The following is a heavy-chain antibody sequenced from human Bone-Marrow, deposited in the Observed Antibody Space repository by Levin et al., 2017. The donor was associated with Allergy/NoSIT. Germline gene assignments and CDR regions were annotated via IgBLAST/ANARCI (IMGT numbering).Heavy chain of an antibody. Sequence: GGSLRLSCAASGFTFSSYGMHWVRQAPGKGLEWVAVIWYDGSNKYYADSVKGRFTISRDNSKNTLYLQMNSLRAEDTAVYYCAKEYQLLHARNYYYYGMDVWGQGTTVTVSS. CDR1: GFTFSSYG. J-gene: IGHJ6*02. D-gene: IGHD2-2*01. V-gene: IGHV3-33*06. CDR2: IWYDGSNK. CDR3: AKEYQLLHARNYYYYGMDV.